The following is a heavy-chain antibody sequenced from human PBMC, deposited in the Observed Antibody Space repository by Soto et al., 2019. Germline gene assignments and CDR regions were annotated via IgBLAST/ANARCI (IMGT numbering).Heavy chain of an antibody. J-gene: IGHJ4*02. CDR3: ASSRYDFWSCYYQVDY. V-gene: IGHV4-39*01. D-gene: IGHD3-3*01. Sequence: QLHLQESGPGLVKLSETLSLTCTVSGGSISSSSYYWGWIRQPPGQGLGWIGGIYYSGSTYYNPSLQSRLTIYVDTSKNQSTLQLSSVTAADTAVYYCASSRYDFWSCYYQVDYWGQGTLVTVSS. CDR1: GGSISSSSYY. CDR2: IYYSGST.